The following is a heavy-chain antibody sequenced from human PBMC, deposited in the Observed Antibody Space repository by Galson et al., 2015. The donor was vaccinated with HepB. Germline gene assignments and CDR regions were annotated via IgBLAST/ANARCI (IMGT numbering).Heavy chain of an antibody. Sequence: SLRLSCAASRFTFSSYGMHWVRQAPGKGLEWVAVITYDGSNKYYADSVKGRFTISRDNSKNTLYLQLNSLRAEDTAVYYCAKDARISGAFDIWGQGTMVTVSS. V-gene: IGHV3-30*18. CDR3: AKDARISGAFDI. CDR2: ITYDGSNK. CDR1: RFTFSSYG. J-gene: IGHJ3*02. D-gene: IGHD3-10*01.